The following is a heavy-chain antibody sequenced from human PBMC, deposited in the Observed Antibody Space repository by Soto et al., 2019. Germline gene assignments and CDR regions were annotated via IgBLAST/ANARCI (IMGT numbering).Heavy chain of an antibody. CDR2: IIPIVGIA. CDR3: ARGMIAAESTSRYFDL. V-gene: IGHV1-69*02. Sequence: QVQLVQSGAEVKKPGSSMKVSCKASGGTFSSYTISWVRQAPGQGLEWMGRIIPIVGIANYAQKFQGKVTSIANKTAGIASVELSRLRYEATAAYYCARGMIAAESTSRYFDLWGRGTLVTVS. J-gene: IGHJ2*01. CDR1: GGTFSSYT. D-gene: IGHD6-13*01.